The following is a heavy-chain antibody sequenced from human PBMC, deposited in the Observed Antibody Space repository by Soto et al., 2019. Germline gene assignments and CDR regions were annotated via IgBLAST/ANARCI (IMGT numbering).Heavy chain of an antibody. CDR2: MNPNSGNT. J-gene: IGHJ6*02. CDR3: ARGRGRRSYYGMDV. V-gene: IGHV1-8*01. D-gene: IGHD3-10*01. CDR1: GYTFTSYD. Sequence: ASVKVSCKASGYTFTSYDINWVRQATGRGLEWMGWMNPNSGNTGYAQKFQGRVTMTRNTSISTAYMELSSLRSEDTAVYYCARGRGRRSYYGMDVWGQGTTVTVSS.